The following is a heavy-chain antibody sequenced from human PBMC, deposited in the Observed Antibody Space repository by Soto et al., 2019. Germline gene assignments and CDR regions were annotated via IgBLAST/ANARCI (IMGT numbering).Heavy chain of an antibody. V-gene: IGHV3-53*01. CDR2: IYIGGAT. Sequence: GESLKISCAVSGLTLTHHYVNWVRQAPGKGLEWVSVIYIGGATYYRDSVQGRFTLSRDPSDNSVSLHMNNLTVADTAVYFCASGLRRADHWGLGTLVTVSS. J-gene: IGHJ5*02. CDR3: ASGLRRADH. D-gene: IGHD2-15*01. CDR1: GLTLTHHY.